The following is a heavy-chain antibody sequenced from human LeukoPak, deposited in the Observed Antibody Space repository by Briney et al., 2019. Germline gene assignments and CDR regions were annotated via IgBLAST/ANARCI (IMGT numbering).Heavy chain of an antibody. D-gene: IGHD3-22*01. CDR1: GGSINSYY. CDR2: IYYSGST. CDR3: ARAADRITMIVVVNTIEDPDAFDI. Sequence: SETLSLTCAVSGGSINSYYWTWIRQPPGKGLEWIGYIYYSGSTYYNPSLKSRVTISVDTSKNQFSLKLSSVTAADTAVYYCARAADRITMIVVVNTIEDPDAFDIWGQGTMVTVSS. V-gene: IGHV4-59*06. J-gene: IGHJ3*02.